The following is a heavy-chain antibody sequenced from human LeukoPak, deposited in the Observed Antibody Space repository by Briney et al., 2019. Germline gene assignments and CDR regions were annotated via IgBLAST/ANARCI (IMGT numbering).Heavy chain of an antibody. CDR1: GFTFSDYY. Sequence: GRSLRPSWAAAGFTFSDYYMSCISQAPRKWLEWVANIKHDGSESFYVDSVKGRFTISRDNSENSLYLQMHSLRVEDTAMYFCARDRRPTIYGGLDSWGQGTVVTVSS. V-gene: IGHV3-7*01. CDR3: ARDRRPTIYGGLDS. J-gene: IGHJ4*02. CDR2: IKHDGSES. D-gene: IGHD4-17*01.